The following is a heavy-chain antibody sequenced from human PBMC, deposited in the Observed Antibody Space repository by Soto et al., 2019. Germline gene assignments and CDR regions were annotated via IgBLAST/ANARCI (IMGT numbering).Heavy chain of an antibody. CDR3: ARGRWLRFNDC. D-gene: IGHD5-12*01. V-gene: IGHV4-34*01. CDR2: INHSGST. J-gene: IGHJ4*02. CDR1: GGSFSGYY. Sequence: PSETLSLTCAVYGGSFSGYYWSWIRQPPGKGLEWIGEINHSGSTNYNPSLKSRVTISVDTSKNQFSLKLSSVTAADTAVYYCARGRWLRFNDCWGQGTLVTVSS.